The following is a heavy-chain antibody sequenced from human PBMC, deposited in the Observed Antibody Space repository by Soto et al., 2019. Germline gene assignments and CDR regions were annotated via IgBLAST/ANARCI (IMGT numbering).Heavy chain of an antibody. CDR3: AREYTDWHLAYGLDV. D-gene: IGHD3-9*01. CDR2: ISSRSDI. J-gene: IGHJ6*02. Sequence: PWGSLRLSCVGSGFTFSTYSINWVRQAPGKGLEWVSSISSRSDIYYADSVKGRFTISRDNAKNSVSLQMNSLRAEDTAVYYCAREYTDWHLAYGLDVWGQGTTVTVSS. V-gene: IGHV3-21*01. CDR1: GFTFSTYS.